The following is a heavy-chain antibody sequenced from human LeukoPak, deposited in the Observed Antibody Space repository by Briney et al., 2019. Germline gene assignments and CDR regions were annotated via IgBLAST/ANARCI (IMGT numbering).Heavy chain of an antibody. CDR3: ARDQGQWLTQFGIDH. CDR1: GYTFTGYY. Sequence: ASVKVSCKTSGYTFTGYYLHWVRQAPGQGLEWVGWINPRTGVPDLAQKFRGRVTLTRDTSITTAYMEVSSLRSDDTAMYYCARDQGQWLTQFGIDHWGQGTLVSVSS. V-gene: IGHV1-2*02. CDR2: INPRTGVP. J-gene: IGHJ4*02. D-gene: IGHD6-19*01.